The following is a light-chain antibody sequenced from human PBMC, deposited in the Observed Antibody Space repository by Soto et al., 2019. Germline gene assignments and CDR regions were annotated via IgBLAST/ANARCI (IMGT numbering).Light chain of an antibody. Sequence: QSALTQPPSASGSPGQSVTISCTGTSSDVGGYNYVSWYRQHPGKAPKLMIYEVTKRPSGVPDRFSASKSGNTASLTVSGLQAEDEADYYCSSYTGSNNGVFGGGTKLTVL. CDR2: EVT. CDR3: SSYTGSNNGV. J-gene: IGLJ3*02. CDR1: SSDVGGYNY. V-gene: IGLV2-8*01.